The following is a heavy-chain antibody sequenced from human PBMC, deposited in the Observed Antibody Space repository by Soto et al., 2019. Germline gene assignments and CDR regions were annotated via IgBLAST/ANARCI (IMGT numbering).Heavy chain of an antibody. D-gene: IGHD2-2*01. CDR1: GGTFGSYA. V-gene: IGHV1-69*01. Sequence: QVQLVQFGAEVKQPGSSVKVSCKASGGTFGSYAFSWVRQAPGQGLEWMGGIIPVSGAAHYAQKFQGRVTITADESTSTAYMELSSLSSQDTAVYYCATALGCRSTSCTLDYWGQGTRVIVSS. CDR3: ATALGCRSTSCTLDY. J-gene: IGHJ4*02. CDR2: IIPVSGAA.